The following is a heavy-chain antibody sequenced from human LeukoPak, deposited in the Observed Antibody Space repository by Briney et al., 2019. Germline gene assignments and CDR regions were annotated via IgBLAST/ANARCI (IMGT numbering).Heavy chain of an antibody. CDR1: GGSFSGYY. Sequence: PSETLSLTCAVYGGSFSGYYWSWIRQPPGKGLECIGEINYSGSTNYNPSLKSRVTISVDTSKNQFSLKPSSVTAADTAVYYCARGVCSGGSCYSEWNYWGQGTLVTVSS. V-gene: IGHV4-34*01. J-gene: IGHJ4*02. CDR2: INYSGST. CDR3: ARGVCSGGSCYSEWNY. D-gene: IGHD2-15*01.